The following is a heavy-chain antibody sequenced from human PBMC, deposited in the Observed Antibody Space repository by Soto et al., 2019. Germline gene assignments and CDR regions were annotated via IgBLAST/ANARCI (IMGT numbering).Heavy chain of an antibody. CDR2: INPNSGDT. CDR1: GYTFTDYF. Sequence: QVQLVQSGAEVKKPGASVKVSCRASGYTFTDYFVSWVRQAPGQGLEWVGWINPNSGDTKYAQKFQGRVTFTTDTSISTAYMELSRLRSDDTAVFYCAKLLWSGYYTVHEVDYWGQGTLVTVSA. V-gene: IGHV1-2*02. CDR3: AKLLWSGYYTVHEVDY. J-gene: IGHJ4*02. D-gene: IGHD3-3*01.